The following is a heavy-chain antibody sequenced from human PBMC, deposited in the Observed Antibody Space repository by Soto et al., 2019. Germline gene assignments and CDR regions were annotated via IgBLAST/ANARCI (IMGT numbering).Heavy chain of an antibody. CDR2: ISGSGDST. V-gene: IGHV3-23*01. CDR3: ARRGSGSYYAY. CDR1: GFTFSSYA. Sequence: EVQLLESGGGLVQPGGSLRLSCAASGFTFSSYAMRWVRQAPGKGLEWVSAISGSGDSTYYADSVKGRFTVSRDTSKNPLYLQRNRLRAEDTAVYYCARRGSGSYYAYWGQGTLVTVSS. J-gene: IGHJ4*02. D-gene: IGHD1-26*01.